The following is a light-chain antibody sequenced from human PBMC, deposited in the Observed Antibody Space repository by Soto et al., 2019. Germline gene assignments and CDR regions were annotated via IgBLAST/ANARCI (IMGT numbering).Light chain of an antibody. CDR2: DVS. J-gene: IGKJ5*01. Sequence: DIVLTQSTATLSLSPGESATLSCRASQSVSSYLAWYQQKPGQAPRLLIYDVSKRATGIPARFSASGSGTDFSLTISSLEPEDFAVYYCQQRANWPPSITFGQGTRLEIK. CDR3: QQRANWPPSIT. CDR1: QSVSSY. V-gene: IGKV3-11*01.